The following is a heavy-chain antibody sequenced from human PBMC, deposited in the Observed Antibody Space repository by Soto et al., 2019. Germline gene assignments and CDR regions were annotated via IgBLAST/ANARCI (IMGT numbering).Heavy chain of an antibody. Sequence: SETLSLTCTVSGGSISGSSYYWGWIRQPPGKGLEWIGSIYYSGSTNYNPSLKSRVTISVDTSKNQFSLKLSSVTAADTAVYYCARLPYYYDSSGYYYNWFDPWGQGTLVTVSS. CDR2: IYYSGST. V-gene: IGHV4-39*07. D-gene: IGHD3-22*01. CDR3: ARLPYYYDSSGYYYNWFDP. CDR1: GGSISGSSYY. J-gene: IGHJ5*02.